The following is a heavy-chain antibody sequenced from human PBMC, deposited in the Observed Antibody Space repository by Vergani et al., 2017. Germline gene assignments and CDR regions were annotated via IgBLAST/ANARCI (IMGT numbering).Heavy chain of an antibody. Sequence: QLQLPESGPGLVKPSETLSLTCTVSGGSISSSSYYWGWIRQPPGKGLEWIGSIYYSGSTYYNPSLKSRVTISVDTSKNQFSLKLSSVTAADTAVYYCAREGGSYFNWFDPWGQGTLVTVSS. CDR1: GGSISSSSYY. J-gene: IGHJ5*02. CDR3: AREGGSYFNWFDP. V-gene: IGHV4-39*07. CDR2: IYYSGST. D-gene: IGHD1-26*01.